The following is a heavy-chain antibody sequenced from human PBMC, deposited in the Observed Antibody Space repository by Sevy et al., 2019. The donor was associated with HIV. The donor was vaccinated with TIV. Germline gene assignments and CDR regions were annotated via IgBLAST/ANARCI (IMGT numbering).Heavy chain of an antibody. CDR1: GYTFPAFS. CDR3: ARERDRQALNV. V-gene: IGHV3-30*03. J-gene: IGHJ3*01. CDR2: ISYDGSRK. Sequence: GGSLRLSCTASGYTFPAFSFNWVRQAPGKGLEWLAFISYDGSRKYYADSVKGRFTISRDNSKNTLFMQVNSLRAEDTALYYCARERDRQALNVWGQGTMVTVSS.